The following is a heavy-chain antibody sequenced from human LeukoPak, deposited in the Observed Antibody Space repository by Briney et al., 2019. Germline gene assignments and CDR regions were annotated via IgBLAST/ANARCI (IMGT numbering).Heavy chain of an antibody. CDR1: GGSISSYY. D-gene: IGHD2-2*01. CDR3: ARGGYCSSTSCFTIWNYYYYGMDV. CDR2: IYYSGST. J-gene: IGHJ6*02. V-gene: IGHV4-59*12. Sequence: SETLSLTCTVSGGSISSYYWSWIRQPPGKGLEWIGYIYYSGSTNCNPSLKSRVTISVDTSKNQFSLKLSSVTAADTAVYYCARGGYCSSTSCFTIWNYYYYGMDVWGQGTTVTVSS.